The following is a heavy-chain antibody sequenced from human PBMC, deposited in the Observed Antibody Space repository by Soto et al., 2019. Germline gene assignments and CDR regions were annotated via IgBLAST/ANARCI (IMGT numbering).Heavy chain of an antibody. D-gene: IGHD2-21*02. V-gene: IGHV1-18*01. J-gene: IGHJ4*02. CDR3: ARDLDRWKRDCLHY. CDR2: ITAYNGNT. Sequence: GASVKVSCKASGYTFTSYGISWVRQAPGQGLEWMGWITAYNGNTTYAEKFQGRVTMTTDTSTSTAYMELRSLRSDGTAVYYCARDLDRWKRDCLHYWGQGTLVTVSS. CDR1: GYTFTSYG.